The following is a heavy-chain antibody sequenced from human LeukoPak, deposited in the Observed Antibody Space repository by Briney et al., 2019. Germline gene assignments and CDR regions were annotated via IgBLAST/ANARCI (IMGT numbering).Heavy chain of an antibody. J-gene: IGHJ4*02. CDR1: GFTFRNYA. V-gene: IGHV3-30*04. Sequence: GGSLRLSCAASGFTFRNYAMHWVRQAPGKGLEWVAVISYDGGDKYYADFVKGRFTISRDNSKNTLYLQMNSLRAEDTAVYYCAKDHAAYYDFWSGYRTDYWGQGTLVTVSS. D-gene: IGHD3-3*01. CDR2: ISYDGGDK. CDR3: AKDHAAYYDFWSGYRTDY.